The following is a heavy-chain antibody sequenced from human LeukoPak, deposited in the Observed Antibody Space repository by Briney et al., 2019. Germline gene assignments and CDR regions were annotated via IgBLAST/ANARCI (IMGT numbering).Heavy chain of an antibody. Sequence: TASETLSLTCTVSGYSISSGYYWGWIRQSPRKVLEWIGSIYYSGSTYYNPSLRSRVTISVDTSKNQFSLKLSSVTAADTAVYYCARSGGYCGSTTCHVKYFDLWGRGTLVTVSS. D-gene: IGHD2-2*01. CDR3: ARSGGYCGSTTCHVKYFDL. CDR2: IYYSGST. J-gene: IGHJ2*01. CDR1: GYSISSGYY. V-gene: IGHV4-38-2*02.